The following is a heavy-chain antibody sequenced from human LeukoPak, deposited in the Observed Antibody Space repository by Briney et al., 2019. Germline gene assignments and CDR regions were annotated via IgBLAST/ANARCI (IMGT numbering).Heavy chain of an antibody. Sequence: ASVKVSCRASGYTFTSYDINWVRQATGQGLEWMGWMNPNSGNTGYAQKFQGRVTITRNTSISTAFMELSSLRSEDTAVYYCAAPGGDTTKSPNAFDIWGQGTMVTVSS. CDR1: GYTFTSYD. CDR2: MNPNSGNT. V-gene: IGHV1-8*03. CDR3: AAPGGDTTKSPNAFDI. J-gene: IGHJ3*02. D-gene: IGHD2-21*01.